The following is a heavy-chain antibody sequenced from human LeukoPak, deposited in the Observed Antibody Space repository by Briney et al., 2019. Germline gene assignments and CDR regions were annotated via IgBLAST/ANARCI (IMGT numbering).Heavy chain of an antibody. J-gene: IGHJ4*02. D-gene: IGHD6-13*01. Sequence: PGGSLRLSCAASGFTFSSYEMTWVRQAPGKGLEWVSYISSSGSTIYYADSVKGRSTISRDNAKNSLYLQMNSLRAEDTAVYYCARGYSSSWYGAPNYFDYWGQGTPVTVSS. CDR2: ISSSGSTI. CDR1: GFTFSSYE. CDR3: ARGYSSSWYGAPNYFDY. V-gene: IGHV3-48*03.